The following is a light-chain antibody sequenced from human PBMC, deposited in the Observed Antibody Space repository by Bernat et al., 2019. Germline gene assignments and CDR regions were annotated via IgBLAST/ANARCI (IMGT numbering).Light chain of an antibody. V-gene: IGLV3-21*04. Sequence: SCVVTHPPSVSVARGEAANITCGGGHIGSKSVNWYQQNTGQAPVLVLSYDNVRPSGIPERFSGSNPGNTATLTVSRVEAGDEADYHCQVWDSSSADYVFGTGTQVTVL. CDR1: HIGSKS. J-gene: IGLJ1*01. CDR2: YDN. CDR3: QVWDSSSADYV.